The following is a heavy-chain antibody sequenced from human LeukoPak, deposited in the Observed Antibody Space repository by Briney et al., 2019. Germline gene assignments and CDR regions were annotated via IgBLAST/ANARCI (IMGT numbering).Heavy chain of an antibody. D-gene: IGHD5-12*01. CDR3: ARGPGYSGYAIDPYYFDY. CDR2: IYSGGST. V-gene: IGHV3-53*01. Sequence: PGGSLRLSCAASGFTFSSYAMSWVRQAPGKGLEWVSVIYSGGSTYYADSVKGRFTISRDNSKNTLYLQMNSLRAEDTAVYYCARGPGYSGYAIDPYYFDYWGQGTLVTVSS. CDR1: GFTFSSYA. J-gene: IGHJ4*02.